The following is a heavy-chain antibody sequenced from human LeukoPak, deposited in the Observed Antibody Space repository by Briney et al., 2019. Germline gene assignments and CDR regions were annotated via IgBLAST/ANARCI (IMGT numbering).Heavy chain of an antibody. CDR1: GFAFSSYG. CDR3: ARSAGGGKPIDY. V-gene: IGHV3-30*02. CDR2: IWYDGSNK. J-gene: IGHJ4*02. D-gene: IGHD1-14*01. Sequence: GGSLRLSCAASGFAFSSYGMHWVRQAPGKGLEWVALIWYDGSNKYYADSVKGRFTISRDSSKNTLYLDLNSLRIEDTSVFYCARSAGGGKPIDYWGQGTLVTVSS.